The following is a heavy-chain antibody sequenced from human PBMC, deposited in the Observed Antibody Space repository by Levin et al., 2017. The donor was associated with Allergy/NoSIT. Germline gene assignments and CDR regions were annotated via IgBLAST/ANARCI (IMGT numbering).Heavy chain of an antibody. CDR1: GFTLSDYE. Sequence: GGSLRLSCAASGFTLSDYEMSWVRQAPGKGLEWVSYISSSGNTKYYADSVKGRFTISRDNAKNSLYLQMNSLRAEDTALYYCARNLRYYDWLPWGQGTLVTVSS. J-gene: IGHJ5*02. CDR2: ISSSGNTK. CDR3: ARNLRYYDWLP. D-gene: IGHD3-9*01. V-gene: IGHV3-48*03.